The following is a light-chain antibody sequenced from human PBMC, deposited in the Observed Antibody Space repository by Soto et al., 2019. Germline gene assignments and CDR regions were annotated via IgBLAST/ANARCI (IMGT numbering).Light chain of an antibody. J-gene: IGKJ2*01. V-gene: IGKV3-20*01. CDR2: GAS. CDR1: QSVNSNY. Sequence: EIVLTQSPGTLSLSPGERATLSCRASQSVNSNYLAWYQQKPGQVPRPLIYGASIRAAGVPDRLSGSGSGTDFTLTISRLEPEDYEVYYCPQYGASPHTFGQGTKLEIK. CDR3: PQYGASPHT.